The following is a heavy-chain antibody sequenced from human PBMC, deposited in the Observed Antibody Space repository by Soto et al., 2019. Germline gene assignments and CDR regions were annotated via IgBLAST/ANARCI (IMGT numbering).Heavy chain of an antibody. D-gene: IGHD3-9*01. Sequence: GGSLRLSCAASGFTFSSYGMHWVRQAPGKGLEWVAVISYDGSNKYYADSVKGRFTISRDNSKNTLYLQMNSLRAEDTAVYYCAKDTTPHVEGYFDWGQGTLVTVSS. J-gene: IGHJ4*02. V-gene: IGHV3-30*18. CDR3: AKDTTPHVEGYFD. CDR2: ISYDGSNK. CDR1: GFTFSSYG.